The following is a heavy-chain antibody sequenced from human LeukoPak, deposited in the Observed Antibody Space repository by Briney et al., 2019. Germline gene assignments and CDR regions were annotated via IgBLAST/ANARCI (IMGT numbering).Heavy chain of an antibody. CDR2: INPNSGGT. V-gene: IGHV1-2*02. Sequence: ASVKVSCKASGYTFTGYYMHWVRQAPGQGLEWMGWINPNSGGTNYAQKFQGRVTMTRDTSISTAYMELSRLRSDDTAVYYCARDWWGVVVTARSYNNWFDPWGQGTLVIVSS. D-gene: IGHD2-21*02. CDR1: GYTFTGYY. J-gene: IGHJ5*02. CDR3: ARDWWGVVVTARSYNNWFDP.